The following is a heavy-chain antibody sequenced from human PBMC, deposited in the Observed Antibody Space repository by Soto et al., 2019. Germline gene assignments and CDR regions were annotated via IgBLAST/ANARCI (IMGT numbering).Heavy chain of an antibody. CDR2: IYYSGST. V-gene: IGHV4-39*01. CDR1: GGSISSSSYY. Sequence: SETLSLTCTVSGGSISSSSYYWGWIRQPPGKGLEWIGSIYYSGSTYYNPSLKSRVTISVDTSKNQFSLKLSSVTAADTAVYYCARSDYDFWSGYPKGPFDYWGQGTLVTVSS. J-gene: IGHJ4*02. CDR3: ARSDYDFWSGYPKGPFDY. D-gene: IGHD3-3*01.